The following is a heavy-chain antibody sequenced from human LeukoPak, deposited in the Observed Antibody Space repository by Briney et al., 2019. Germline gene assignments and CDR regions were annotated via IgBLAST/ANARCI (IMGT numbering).Heavy chain of an antibody. CDR2: TAPV. D-gene: IGHD2-8*01. CDR1: GFTFSDYA. Sequence: GGSLRLSCAASGFTFSDYAMTWVRQAPGKGLEWVSSTAPVHYADSVKGRFTISRDDSKNTLFLQMNSLRAEDTAIYYCAKDSFSYNGVFDALDVWGQGTMVTVSS. CDR3: AKDSFSYNGVFDALDV. J-gene: IGHJ3*01. V-gene: IGHV3-23*01.